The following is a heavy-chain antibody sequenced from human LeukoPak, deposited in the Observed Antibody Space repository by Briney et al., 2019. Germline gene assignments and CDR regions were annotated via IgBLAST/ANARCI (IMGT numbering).Heavy chain of an antibody. CDR2: INSDGSST. CDR3: ARTYYYESSGYPGY. Sequence: GGSLRLSCAASGFTFSSYWMHWVRQAPGQGLVWVSRINSDGSSTSYADFVKGRFTISRDNAKNTLYLQMNSLRAEDTAVYYCARTYYYESSGYPGYWGQGTLVTVSS. J-gene: IGHJ4*02. V-gene: IGHV3-74*01. D-gene: IGHD3-22*01. CDR1: GFTFSSYW.